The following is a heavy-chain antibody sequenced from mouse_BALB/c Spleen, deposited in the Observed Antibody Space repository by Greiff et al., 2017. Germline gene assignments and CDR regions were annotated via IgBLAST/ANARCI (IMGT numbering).Heavy chain of an antibody. V-gene: IGHV3-6*02. CDR1: GYSITSGYY. CDR3: AIDGYWYFDV. CDR2: ISYDGSN. Sequence: VQLQQSGPGLVKPSQSLSLTCSVTGYSITSGYYWNWIRQFPGNKLEWMGYISYDGSNNYNPSLKNRISITRDTSKNQFFLKLNSVTTEDTATYYCAIDGYWYFDVWGAGTTVTVSS. D-gene: IGHD2-3*01. J-gene: IGHJ1*01.